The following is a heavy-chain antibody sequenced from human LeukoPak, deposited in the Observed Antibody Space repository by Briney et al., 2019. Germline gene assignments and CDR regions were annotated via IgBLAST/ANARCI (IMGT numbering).Heavy chain of an antibody. V-gene: IGHV4-31*03. Sequence: PSQTLSLTCTVSGGSISSGGYYWSWIRQHPGKGLEWIEYIYYSGSTYYNPSLKSRVTISVDTSKNQFSLKLSSVTAADTAVYYCARLVPYGDYYYYYYMDVWGKGTTVTVSS. CDR1: GGSISSGGYY. CDR2: IYYSGST. CDR3: ARLVPYGDYYYYYYMDV. J-gene: IGHJ6*03. D-gene: IGHD4-17*01.